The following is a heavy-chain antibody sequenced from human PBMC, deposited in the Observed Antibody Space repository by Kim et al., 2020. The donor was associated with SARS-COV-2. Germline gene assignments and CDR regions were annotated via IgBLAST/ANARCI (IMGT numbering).Heavy chain of an antibody. Sequence: ASVKVSCKAAGYTFTDYYMHWVRQAPGQGLEWMGWINPKSGDTTSAPNFQDSVTMTRDTSISTGYMELSGLRIDDTARYYCATLYGSGSSDYWGLGTLVTVSS. CDR3: ATLYGSGSSDY. CDR2: INPKSGDT. J-gene: IGHJ4*02. V-gene: IGHV1-2*02. D-gene: IGHD3-10*01. CDR1: GYTFTDYY.